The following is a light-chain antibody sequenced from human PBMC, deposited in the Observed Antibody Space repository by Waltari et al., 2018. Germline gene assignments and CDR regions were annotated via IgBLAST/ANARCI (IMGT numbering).Light chain of an antibody. V-gene: IGLV1-44*01. CDR2: SNN. CDR3: AAWDDSLNGLWV. CDR1: SSNIGSNT. J-gene: IGLJ3*02. Sequence: QSVLTQPPSASGTPGPRVTISCSGSSSNIGSNTLNWYQQLPGTAPKLLIYSNNQRPSGVPDRFSGSKSGTSASLAISGLQSEDEADYYCAAWDDSLNGLWVFGGGTKLTVL.